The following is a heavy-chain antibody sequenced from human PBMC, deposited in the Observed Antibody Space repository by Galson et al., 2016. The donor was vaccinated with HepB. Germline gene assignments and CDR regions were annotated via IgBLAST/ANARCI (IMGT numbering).Heavy chain of an antibody. CDR3: ARDPPGVPDFALDV. D-gene: IGHD3-10*01. J-gene: IGHJ6*02. Sequence: LRLPCSASGFSVMNNYLTWVRQAPGTGREWGSIIYNTGGTYYTDPVKARFTITRDNSNNTLNLQMNNLRPEDTAVYFCARDPPGVPDFALDVWGQGTTVTVSS. CDR1: GFSVMNNY. CDR2: IYNTGGT. V-gene: IGHV3-66*01.